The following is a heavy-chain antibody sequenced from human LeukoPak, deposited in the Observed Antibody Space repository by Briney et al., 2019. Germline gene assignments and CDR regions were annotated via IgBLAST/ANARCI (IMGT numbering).Heavy chain of an antibody. Sequence: TGGSLRLSCAASGFTFSNYWMSWVRQAPGKGLEWVANIKQDGSEKYYVDSVKGRFTISRDNAKNSLYLQMNSLRAEDTAVYYCARDDAHPFDYWGQGTLVTVSS. CDR2: IKQDGSEK. CDR3: ARDDAHPFDY. CDR1: GFTFSNYW. V-gene: IGHV3-7*01. J-gene: IGHJ4*02.